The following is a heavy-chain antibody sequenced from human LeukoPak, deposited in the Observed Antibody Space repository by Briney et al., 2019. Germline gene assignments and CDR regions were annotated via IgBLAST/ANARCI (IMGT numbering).Heavy chain of an antibody. CDR1: GFTFRTYP. V-gene: IGHV3-23*01. D-gene: IGHD2-2*03. Sequence: PGGSLGLSFAASGFTFRTYPMTWFRQAPGRGRKWVSLFSGVGVITYYPASVKGRFTVSRDDSKTTISLQMNSLRAEDTAVYYCAKDGGLWISAHWGDSWGRGTLVTVSS. J-gene: IGHJ4*02. CDR2: FSGVGVIT. CDR3: AKDGGLWISAHWGDS.